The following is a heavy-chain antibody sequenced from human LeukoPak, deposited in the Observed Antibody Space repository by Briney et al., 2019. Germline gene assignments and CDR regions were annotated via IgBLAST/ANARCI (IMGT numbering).Heavy chain of an antibody. Sequence: SETLSLTCVVYGGSFSGYYWSWIRQPPGKGLEWIGEINHSGSTNYNPSLKSRVTISVDTSKNQFSLKLSSVTAADTAVYYCARGPPQWLVPCEFDPWGQGTLVTVSS. D-gene: IGHD6-19*01. V-gene: IGHV4-34*01. CDR3: ARGPPQWLVPCEFDP. J-gene: IGHJ5*02. CDR2: INHSGST. CDR1: GGSFSGYY.